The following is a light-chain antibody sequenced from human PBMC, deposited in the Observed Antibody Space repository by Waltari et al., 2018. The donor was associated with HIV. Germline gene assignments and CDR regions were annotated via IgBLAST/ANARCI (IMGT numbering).Light chain of an antibody. J-gene: IGLJ3*02. CDR1: NIGSKS. Sequence: SYVLTQPPSVSVAPGRTARITCGGNNIGSKSVQWYQQKPGQAPVLVVYDDTDRPSGIPERVSGSNSGNTATLTISRVEAGDEADYYCQVWDTSGDPWVFGGGTKLTVL. V-gene: IGLV3-21*02. CDR2: DDT. CDR3: QVWDTSGDPWV.